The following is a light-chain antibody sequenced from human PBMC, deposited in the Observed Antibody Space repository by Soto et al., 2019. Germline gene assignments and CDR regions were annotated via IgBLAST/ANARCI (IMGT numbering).Light chain of an antibody. CDR3: QQYNSNLRT. Sequence: DIQMTQSPSTLSASVGDRVTLTCRASQSITTWVAWYQQKPGKVPKLLIYDASSLESGVPLRFSGSGSGTEFTLTISSLQPDDFATYYCQQYNSNLRTFGPGTKVEIK. CDR1: QSITTW. V-gene: IGKV1-5*01. J-gene: IGKJ1*01. CDR2: DAS.